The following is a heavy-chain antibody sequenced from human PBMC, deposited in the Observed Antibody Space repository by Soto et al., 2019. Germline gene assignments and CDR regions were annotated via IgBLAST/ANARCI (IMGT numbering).Heavy chain of an antibody. V-gene: IGHV2-70*12. CDR1: GFSLTTPGMC. J-gene: IGHJ6*02. CDR3: AHIRGAGAYYYYPMDV. D-gene: IGHD3-10*01. Sequence: SGPTLVNPRQTLTLTCTFSGFSLTTPGMCVSWIRQPPGKALEWLAVIDWDDDKYYNTSLKTRLSISMDTSKNQVVLEMTNVAPVDTATYYCAHIRGAGAYYYYPMDVWGQGTTVTVSS. CDR2: IDWDDDK.